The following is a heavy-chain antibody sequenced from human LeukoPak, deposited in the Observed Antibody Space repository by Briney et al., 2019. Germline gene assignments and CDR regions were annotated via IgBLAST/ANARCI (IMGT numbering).Heavy chain of an antibody. CDR1: GGSISSGGYY. V-gene: IGHV4-30-2*01. CDR2: IYHSGST. J-gene: IGHJ4*02. D-gene: IGHD3-10*01. Sequence: SETLSLTCTVSGGSISSGGYYWSWIRQPPGKGLEWIGYIYHSGSTYYNPSLKSRVTISVDRSKNQFSLKLSSVTAADTAVYYCARGSGSYSYYFDYWGQGTLVTVSS. CDR3: ARGSGSYSYYFDY.